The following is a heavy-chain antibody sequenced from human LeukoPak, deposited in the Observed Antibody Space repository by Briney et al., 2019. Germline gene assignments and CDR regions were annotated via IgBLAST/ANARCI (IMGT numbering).Heavy chain of an antibody. CDR3: ARTSIVPNWFDP. J-gene: IGHJ5*02. CDR1: GGSISSSNW. V-gene: IGHV4-4*02. D-gene: IGHD2-8*01. CDR2: IYHSGST. Sequence: PSGTLSLACAVSGGSISSSNWWRWVRQPPGKGLEWIGEIYHSGSTNYNPSLKSRVTISVDKSKNQFSLKLSSVTAADTAVYYCARTSIVPNWFDPWGQGTLVTVSS.